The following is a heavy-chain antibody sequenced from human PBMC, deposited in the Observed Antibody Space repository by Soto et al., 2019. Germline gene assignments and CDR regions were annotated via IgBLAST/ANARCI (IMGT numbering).Heavy chain of an antibody. V-gene: IGHV4-39*01. D-gene: IGHD3-10*01. J-gene: IGHJ6*02. CDR2: IYYSGST. CDR1: GGSISSSSYY. CDR3: ARHGHTRWVGELSPYYYYGMDV. Sequence: SETLSLTCTVSGGSISSSSYYWGWIRQPPGKGLEWIGSIYYSGSTYYNPSLKSRVTISVDTSKNQFSLKRSSVTAADTAVYYCARHGHTRWVGELSPYYYYGMDVWGQGTTVTVSS.